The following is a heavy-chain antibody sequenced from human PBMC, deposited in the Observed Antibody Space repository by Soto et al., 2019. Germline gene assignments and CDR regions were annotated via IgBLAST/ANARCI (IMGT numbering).Heavy chain of an antibody. D-gene: IGHD6-13*01. CDR1: GGSLSSYY. CDR3: ARAERTAAAGYYYYYGMDV. CDR2: INHSGST. Sequence: PSETLSLTCTVSGGSLSSYYWTWIRQPPGKGLEWIGEINHSGSTNYNPSLKSRVTIPVDTSKNQFSLKLSSVTAADTAVYYCARAERTAAAGYYYYYGMDVWGQGTTVTVSS. V-gene: IGHV4-34*01. J-gene: IGHJ6*02.